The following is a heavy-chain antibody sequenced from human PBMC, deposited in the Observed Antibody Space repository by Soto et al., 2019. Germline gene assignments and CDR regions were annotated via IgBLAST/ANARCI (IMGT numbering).Heavy chain of an antibody. V-gene: IGHV4-59*11. CDR1: GGSISNHY. Sequence: QVQLQESGPGLVKPSETLSLTCTVSGGSISNHYWSWIRQPPGKGLEWIGYIYYNGNTNYNPSLKSQVTMSVDTSKNQISLKLSSGTAADTDVYYCTRDNWYSEYWGQGTLVTVSS. D-gene: IGHD2-21*02. CDR2: IYYNGNT. J-gene: IGHJ4*02. CDR3: TRDNWYSEY.